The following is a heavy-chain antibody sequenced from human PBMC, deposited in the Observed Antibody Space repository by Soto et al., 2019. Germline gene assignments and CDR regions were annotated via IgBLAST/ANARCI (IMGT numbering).Heavy chain of an antibody. V-gene: IGHV3-30*04. Sequence: QEQLVESGGGVVQPGRSLRLSCAASGFTFSTYVMHWVRQPPGKGLEWVALISGGGSTEYYADSVKGRITISRDNSKNTLYLQMNCLRADDTAVYYCARSSSVWYERGHSWGQGTLVSVSS. D-gene: IGHD6-19*01. CDR2: ISGGGSTE. J-gene: IGHJ4*02. CDR1: GFTFSTYV. CDR3: ARSSSVWYERGHS.